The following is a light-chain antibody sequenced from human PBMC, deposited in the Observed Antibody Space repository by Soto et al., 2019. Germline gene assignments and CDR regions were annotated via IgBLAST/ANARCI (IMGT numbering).Light chain of an antibody. CDR3: GTWDSSLSAVV. CDR1: SSNIGNNY. Sequence: QSVLTQPLSVSAAPGQKVTISCSGSSSNIGNNYVSWYQQLPETAPKLLIYENNKRPSGIPDRFSGSKSGTSATLGITGLQTGDEADYYCGTWDSSLSAVVFGGGTKLTVL. CDR2: ENN. J-gene: IGLJ2*01. V-gene: IGLV1-51*02.